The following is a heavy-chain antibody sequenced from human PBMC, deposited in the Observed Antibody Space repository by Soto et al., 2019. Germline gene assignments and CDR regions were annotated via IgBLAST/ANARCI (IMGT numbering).Heavy chain of an antibody. CDR3: AKANAHIPFDS. V-gene: IGHV3-30*18. CDR2: ISYDGSSQ. J-gene: IGHJ4*02. Sequence: QVQLVESGGGVVQPGRSLRLSCAASGFTFSSDGMHWVRQAPGKGLEWVAVISYDGSSQYYAVSVQGRFAISRDNSKNTLSLQMTSLRPEDTALYYCAKANAHIPFDSWGQGTLVTVSS. CDR1: GFTFSSDG. D-gene: IGHD2-21*01.